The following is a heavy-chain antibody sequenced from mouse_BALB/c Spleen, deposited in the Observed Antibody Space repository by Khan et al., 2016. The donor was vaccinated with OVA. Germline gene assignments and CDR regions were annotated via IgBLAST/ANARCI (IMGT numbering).Heavy chain of an antibody. V-gene: IGHV2-2*02. Sequence: QVQLKESGPGLVQPSQSLSITCTVSGFSLTTYVVHWVRQSPGKGLEWLGVIWSGGSTDFNAAFISSLRTSKNSAKSQGFFKMNSLQVNDTAIYYCDRNYDYDEGLAYWGQGTLVTVSA. CDR2: IWSGGST. CDR1: GFSLTTYV. J-gene: IGHJ3*01. D-gene: IGHD2-4*01. CDR3: DRNYDYDEGLAY.